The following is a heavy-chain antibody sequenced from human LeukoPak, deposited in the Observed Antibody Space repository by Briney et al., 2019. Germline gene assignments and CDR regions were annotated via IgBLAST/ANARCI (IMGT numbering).Heavy chain of an antibody. Sequence: GGSLRLSCAASGFTFSIYWMHWVRQAPGKGLVWVSHINSDGSSTMYSDSVKGRFTISRDNAKNTLYLQMNSLRAEDTAVYYCARDPLSYHIDYWGQGTLVTVSS. CDR2: INSDGSST. J-gene: IGHJ4*02. V-gene: IGHV3-74*03. CDR3: ARDPLSYHIDY. D-gene: IGHD1-14*01. CDR1: GFTFSIYW.